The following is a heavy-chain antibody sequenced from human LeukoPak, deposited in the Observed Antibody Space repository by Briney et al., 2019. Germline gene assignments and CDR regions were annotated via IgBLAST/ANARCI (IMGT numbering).Heavy chain of an antibody. V-gene: IGHV1-69*01. Sequence: SVKVSSKASGGTFSSYAISWVRQAPGQGLEWMGGIIPIFGTANYAQKFQGRVTITADESTSTAYMELSSLRSEDTAVYYCARERWSPIAVAAHRWFDPWGQGTLVTVSS. CDR2: IIPIFGTA. CDR1: GGTFSSYA. J-gene: IGHJ5*02. CDR3: ARERWSPIAVAAHRWFDP. D-gene: IGHD6-19*01.